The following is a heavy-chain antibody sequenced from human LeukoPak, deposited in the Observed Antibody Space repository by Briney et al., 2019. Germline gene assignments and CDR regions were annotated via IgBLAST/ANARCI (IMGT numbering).Heavy chain of an antibody. CDR1: GGSISSYY. Sequence: PSETLSLTCTVSGGSISSYYRSWIRQPPGKGLEWIGYIYYSGSTNYNPSLKSRVTISVDRSKNQFSLKLSSVTAADTAVYYCARWSAALPKMFDPWGQGTLVTVYS. D-gene: IGHD6-13*01. J-gene: IGHJ5*02. V-gene: IGHV4-59*12. CDR3: ARWSAALPKMFDP. CDR2: IYYSGST.